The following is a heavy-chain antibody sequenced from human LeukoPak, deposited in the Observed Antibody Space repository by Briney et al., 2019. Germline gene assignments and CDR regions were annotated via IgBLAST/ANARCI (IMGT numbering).Heavy chain of an antibody. D-gene: IGHD3-10*01. CDR3: ATPRDTNGFDI. CDR2: IYGGGGT. Sequence: PGGSLRLSCAASGFSVSSNYMSWVRQAPGKGLEWVSTIYGGGGTNYADSVKGRFTISRDNSKNTVYLQMNSLRADDTAVYYCATPRDTNGFDIWGQGTMVTVSS. CDR1: GFSVSSNY. V-gene: IGHV3-53*01. J-gene: IGHJ3*02.